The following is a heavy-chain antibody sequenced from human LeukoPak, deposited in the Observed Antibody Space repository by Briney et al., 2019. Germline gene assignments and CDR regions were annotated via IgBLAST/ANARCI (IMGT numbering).Heavy chain of an antibody. CDR1: GYTFTRNG. CDR2: ISGYNGNT. V-gene: IGHV1-18*01. J-gene: IGHJ4*02. CDR3: AREPPYYDILTGCFDY. D-gene: IGHD3-9*01. Sequence: GASVKVSCKASGYTFTRNGICWVRQAPGQGLEWMGWISGYNGNTKYAQKFQGRVTMTTDTSTSTAYMELKSLRSDDTAVYYCAREPPYYDILTGCFDYWGQGTLVTVSS.